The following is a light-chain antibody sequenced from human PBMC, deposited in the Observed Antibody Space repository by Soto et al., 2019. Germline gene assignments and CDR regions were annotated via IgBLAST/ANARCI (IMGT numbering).Light chain of an antibody. V-gene: IGLV1-44*01. CDR1: SSNIGSNI. Sequence: QSVLTQPPSASGTPGQRVTISCSGSSSNIGSNIVNWYQHLPGTAPKLLIKTDNQRPSGVPDRFSGSKSDTSASLAISGLQSEGEADYYCAAWDDSLNGGLFGGGTKVTVL. CDR3: AAWDDSLNGGL. J-gene: IGLJ3*02. CDR2: TDN.